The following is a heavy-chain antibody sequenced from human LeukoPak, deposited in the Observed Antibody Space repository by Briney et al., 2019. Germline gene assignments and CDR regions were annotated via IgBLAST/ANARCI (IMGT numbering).Heavy chain of an antibody. J-gene: IGHJ4*02. CDR3: ARAGGYYSSFDY. V-gene: IGHV3-21*01. Sequence: GGSLRLSCAASGFTFSNAWMSWVRQAPGKGLEWVSSISSSSSYIYYADSVKGRFTISRDNAKNSLYLQMNSLRAEDTAVYYCARAGGYYSSFDYWGQGTLVTVSS. CDR2: ISSSSSYI. CDR1: GFTFSNAW. D-gene: IGHD3-22*01.